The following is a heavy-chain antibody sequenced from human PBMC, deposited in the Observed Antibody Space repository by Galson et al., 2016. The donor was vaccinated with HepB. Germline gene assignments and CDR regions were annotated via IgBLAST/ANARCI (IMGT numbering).Heavy chain of an antibody. CDR1: GGSISSNDW. CDR2: VYHRGHT. Sequence: LSLTCAVSGGSISSNDWWSWVRQPPGKGLEYIGEVYHRGHTKYNPSLKSRVTLSVDKSKNQFSLKISSVTAADTAVYYCARVIYGDEAFDIWGQGTLVTVSS. D-gene: IGHD4/OR15-4a*01. V-gene: IGHV4-4*02. J-gene: IGHJ3*02. CDR3: ARVIYGDEAFDI.